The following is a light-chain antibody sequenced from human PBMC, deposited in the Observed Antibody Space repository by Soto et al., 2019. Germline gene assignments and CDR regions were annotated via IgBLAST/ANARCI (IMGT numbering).Light chain of an antibody. CDR2: DVT. J-gene: IGLJ3*02. CDR1: SSDVGDYNY. Sequence: QSALTQPRSVSGSPGQSVTISCTGTSSDVGDYNYVSWYQQQPGKAPKLMIYDVTKRPSGVPDRLSGSKSGNTASLTISGLQTEDEADYYCCSYAGSYTLVFGGGTKVTVL. V-gene: IGLV2-11*01. CDR3: CSYAGSYTLV.